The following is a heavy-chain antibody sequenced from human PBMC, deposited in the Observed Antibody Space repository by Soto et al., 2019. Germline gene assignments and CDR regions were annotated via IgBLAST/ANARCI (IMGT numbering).Heavy chain of an antibody. V-gene: IGHV4-31*03. CDR2: IFYSGST. CDR3: ARGGSSWGNWFDP. CDR1: GGSISSGGYY. J-gene: IGHJ5*02. D-gene: IGHD6-13*01. Sequence: QVQLQESGPGLLKTSQSLSLTCTVSGGSISSGGYYWSWIRQHPGKGLEWIGYIFYSGSTYYNPSLKSRVTISLHTSETQFSLKLSSVTAADTAVYYCARGGSSWGNWFDPWGQGTLVTVSS.